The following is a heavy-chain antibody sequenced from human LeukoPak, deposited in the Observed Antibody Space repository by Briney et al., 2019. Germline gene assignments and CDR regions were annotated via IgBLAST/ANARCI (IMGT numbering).Heavy chain of an antibody. J-gene: IGHJ3*02. V-gene: IGHV1-69*05. CDR3: ARDLPRGGSYSKHDAFDI. D-gene: IGHD1-26*01. CDR2: IIPIFGTA. Sequence: SVKVSCKASGGTFSSYAISWVRQAPGQGLEWMGGIIPIFGTANYAQKFQGRVTITTDESTSTAYMELSSLRSEDTAVYYCARDLPRGGSYSKHDAFDIWGQGTMVTISS. CDR1: GGTFSSYA.